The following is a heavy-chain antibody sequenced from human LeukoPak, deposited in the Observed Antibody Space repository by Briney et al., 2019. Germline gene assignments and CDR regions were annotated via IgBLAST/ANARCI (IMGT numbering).Heavy chain of an antibody. Sequence: PGGSLRLSCAASGFTFSSYGMHWVRQAPGKGLEWVAFIRYDGSNKYYADSVKGRFTISRDNSKNTLYLQMNSLRAEDTAVYYCARVNSAGSGYYSAWGQGTLVTVSS. V-gene: IGHV3-30*02. CDR1: GFTFSSYG. J-gene: IGHJ5*02. CDR2: IRYDGSNK. D-gene: IGHD3-22*01. CDR3: ARVNSAGSGYYSA.